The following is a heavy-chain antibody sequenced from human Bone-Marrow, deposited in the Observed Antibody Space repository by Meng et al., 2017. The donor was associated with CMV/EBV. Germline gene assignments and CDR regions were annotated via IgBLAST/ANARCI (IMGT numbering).Heavy chain of an antibody. CDR1: GGSISSSSYY. D-gene: IGHD3-3*01. CDR3: ASRFYDFWSGQREFDP. V-gene: IGHV4-39*07. CDR2: IYYSGST. J-gene: IGHJ5*02. Sequence: SETLSLICTVSGGSISSSSYYWGWIRQPPGKGLEWIGSIYYSGSTYYNPSLKSRVTISVDTSKNQFSLKLSSVTAADTAVYYCASRFYDFWSGQREFDPWGQGTLVTVSS.